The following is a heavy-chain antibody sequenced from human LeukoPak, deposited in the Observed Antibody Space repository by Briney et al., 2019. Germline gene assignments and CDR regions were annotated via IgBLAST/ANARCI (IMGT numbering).Heavy chain of an antibody. CDR1: GGTFNSYV. J-gene: IGHJ3*02. D-gene: IGHD3-16*02. CDR3: ARALVQPSGAFDI. Sequence: GASVKASCKASGGTFNSYVITWVRQAPGQGLEWMGGIIPIFGTTNYAQKFQGRVTITTDESTSTAYMELSSLRSEDTAVYYCARALVQPSGAFDIWAKGQWSPSLQ. V-gene: IGHV1-69*05. CDR2: IIPIFGTT.